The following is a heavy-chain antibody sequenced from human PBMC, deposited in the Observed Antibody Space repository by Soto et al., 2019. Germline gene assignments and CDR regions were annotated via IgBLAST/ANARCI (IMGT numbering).Heavy chain of an antibody. D-gene: IGHD2-2*01. V-gene: IGHV1-2*02. Sequence: ASVKVSCKASGFTFTGHYIHWVRQAPGQGLEWMGWINPNSGGTSYAQKFQGRVTMTEDTSTDTAYMELSSLRSEDTAVYYCATGSVRAAILYYYYGMDVWGQGTTVTVSS. CDR2: INPNSGGT. CDR3: ATGSVRAAILYYYYGMDV. CDR1: GFTFTGHY. J-gene: IGHJ6*02.